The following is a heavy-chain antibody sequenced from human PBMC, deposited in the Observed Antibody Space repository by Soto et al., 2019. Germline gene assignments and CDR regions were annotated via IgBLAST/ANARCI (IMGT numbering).Heavy chain of an antibody. CDR1: GFTFSSYA. Sequence: GGSLRLSCAASGFTFSSYAMHWVRQAPGKGLEYVSAISSNGGSTYYANSVKGRFTISRDNSKNTLYLQMGSLRAEDMAVYYCARDMGGYSGYVLDXWGQGTLVTVSS. CDR2: ISSNGGST. D-gene: IGHD5-12*01. V-gene: IGHV3-64*01. J-gene: IGHJ4*02. CDR3: ARDMGGYSGYVLDX.